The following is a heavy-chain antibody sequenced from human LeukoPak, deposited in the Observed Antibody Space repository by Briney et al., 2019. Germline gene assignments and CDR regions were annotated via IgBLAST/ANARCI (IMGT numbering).Heavy chain of an antibody. Sequence: QTGGSLRLSCAGSGFTFSNYYMSWVRQAPGKGPEWVANIRQDGSEKHYVASVKGRFTISRDNAKNSLYLQMNSLRAEDTAVYYCARTFRLGDILTTYTLAFDIWGQGTMVTVSS. D-gene: IGHD3-9*01. V-gene: IGHV3-7*05. CDR2: IRQDGSEK. CDR1: GFTFSNYY. J-gene: IGHJ3*02. CDR3: ARTFRLGDILTTYTLAFDI.